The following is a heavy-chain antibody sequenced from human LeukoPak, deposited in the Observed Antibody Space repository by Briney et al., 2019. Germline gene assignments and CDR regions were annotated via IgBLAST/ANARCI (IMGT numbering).Heavy chain of an antibody. CDR1: GFTVSSNY. Sequence: GGSLRLSCAASGFTVSSNYMSWVRQAPGKGLEWVSFIYSGGSTHYADSVKGRFTISRDNSKNTLYLQMNSLRAEDAAVYYCARNSMWWELRYMDVWGKGTTVTVSS. CDR3: ARNSMWWELRYMDV. V-gene: IGHV3-66*02. D-gene: IGHD1-26*01. J-gene: IGHJ6*03. CDR2: IYSGGST.